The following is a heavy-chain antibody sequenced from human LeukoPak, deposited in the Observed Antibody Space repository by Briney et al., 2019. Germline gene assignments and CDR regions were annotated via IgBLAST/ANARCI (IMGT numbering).Heavy chain of an antibody. J-gene: IGHJ4*02. CDR2: MYNSGST. D-gene: IGHD4-17*01. Sequence: PSETLSLTCTVSGGSISGSYWSWIRQPPGKGLEWIAYMYNSGSTNYNPSLKSRVTISIDTSKNQFSLKLSSLTAAATAISYCARGIDSYGDYDYWGPGTLVTVSS. V-gene: IGHV4-59*01. CDR3: ARGIDSYGDYDY. CDR1: GGSISGSY.